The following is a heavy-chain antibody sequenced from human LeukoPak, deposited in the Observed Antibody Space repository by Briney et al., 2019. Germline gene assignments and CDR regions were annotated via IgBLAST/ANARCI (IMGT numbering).Heavy chain of an antibody. Sequence: PSETLSLTCTVSGGSISSYYWSWIRQPAGKGLEWIGRIYTSGSTNYNPSLKSRVTMSLDTSKNQFSLKLSSVTAADTAVYYCAREAPTVTLLAFDIWGQGTMVTVSS. CDR3: AREAPTVTLLAFDI. J-gene: IGHJ3*02. V-gene: IGHV4-4*07. CDR2: IYTSGST. D-gene: IGHD4-17*01. CDR1: GGSISSYY.